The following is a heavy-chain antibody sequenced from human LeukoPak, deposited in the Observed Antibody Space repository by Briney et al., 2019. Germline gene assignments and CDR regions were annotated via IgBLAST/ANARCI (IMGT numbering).Heavy chain of an antibody. V-gene: IGHV3-53*01. J-gene: IGHJ4*02. CDR2: IYSGGST. D-gene: IGHD4-17*01. Sequence: GGSLRLSCAASGFTVSSNYMSWIRQAPGKGLEWVSVIYSGGSTYYADSVTGRFTISRDNSKNTLYLQMNSLRAEDTAVYYCAREGKDYGDYGYWGQGTLVTVSS. CDR3: AREGKDYGDYGY. CDR1: GFTVSSNY.